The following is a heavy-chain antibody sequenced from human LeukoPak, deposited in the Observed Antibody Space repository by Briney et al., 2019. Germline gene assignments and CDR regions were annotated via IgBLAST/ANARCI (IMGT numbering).Heavy chain of an antibody. V-gene: IGHV3-7*03. CDR3: ARVVVVVAATWFDP. J-gene: IGHJ5*02. Sequence: GGSLRLSCAASGFTFGSYWMSWVRQAPGKGLEWVANIKQDGSEKYYVDSVKGRFTISRDNAKNSLYLQMNSLRAEDTAVYYCARVVVVVAATWFDPWGQGTLVTVSS. CDR2: IKQDGSEK. CDR1: GFTFGSYW. D-gene: IGHD2-15*01.